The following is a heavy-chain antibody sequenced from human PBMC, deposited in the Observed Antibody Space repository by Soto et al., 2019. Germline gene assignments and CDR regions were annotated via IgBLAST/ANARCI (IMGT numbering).Heavy chain of an antibody. CDR2: IMSIFGTP. V-gene: IGHV1-69*01. CDR1: GDTFSNYA. J-gene: IGHJ6*02. D-gene: IGHD6-19*01. Sequence: QVQLMQSGAEVKNPGSSVKVSCTASGDTFSNYAISWVRQAPGQGLEWMGGIMSIFGTPNYAQKSQGRVTITADASTSTAYMELSSLRSEETAMYYCATTIGPRISVAGDYQYYYGVDVWGQGTTVTVSS. CDR3: ATTIGPRISVAGDYQYYYGVDV.